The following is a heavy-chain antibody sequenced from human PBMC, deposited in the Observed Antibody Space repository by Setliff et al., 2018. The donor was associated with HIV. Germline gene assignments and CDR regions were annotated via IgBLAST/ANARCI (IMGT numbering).Heavy chain of an antibody. CDR2: VNPNRGDA. Sequence: ASVKVSCKASGYTFTGHYLHWVRQAPGQGLEWLGWVNPNRGDAIYAQNFQGRVTMTRDTSIKAAYMELRSLTSDDTAVYFCARDPPSSNPTLQYAFDLWGQGTMVTVSS. D-gene: IGHD4-4*01. CDR1: GYTFTGHY. J-gene: IGHJ3*01. V-gene: IGHV1-2*02. CDR3: ARDPPSSNPTLQYAFDL.